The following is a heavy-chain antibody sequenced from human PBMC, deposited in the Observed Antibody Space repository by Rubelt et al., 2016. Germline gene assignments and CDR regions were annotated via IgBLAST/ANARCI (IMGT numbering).Heavy chain of an antibody. V-gene: IGHV3-23*01. CDR2: IRGSGGST. CDR3: AKVGGGGVGAFDY. CDR1: GFTFSSYA. D-gene: IGHD1-26*01. J-gene: IGHJ4*02. Sequence: EVQLLESGGGLVQPGGSLRLSCAASGFTFSSYAMSWVRQAPGQGLEWVSAIRGSGGSTFYAESEKGRFTSSRDNSKNTLYLQMNSRRAEDTAVYYCAKVGGGGVGAFDYWGQGTLVTVSS.